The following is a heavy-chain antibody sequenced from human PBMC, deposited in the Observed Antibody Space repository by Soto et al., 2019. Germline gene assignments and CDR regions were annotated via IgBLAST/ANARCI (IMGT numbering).Heavy chain of an antibody. Sequence: QVQLVQSGAEVKKPGASVKVSCEASGYTFTSYAMHWVRQAPGQRLEWMGWINAGNGNTKYSQKFQGRVTITRDTSASTAYMELSSLRSEDTAVYYCARPHFSSSYYFDYWGQGTLVTVSS. J-gene: IGHJ4*02. D-gene: IGHD6-13*01. CDR2: INAGNGNT. CDR1: GYTFTSYA. V-gene: IGHV1-3*01. CDR3: ARPHFSSSYYFDY.